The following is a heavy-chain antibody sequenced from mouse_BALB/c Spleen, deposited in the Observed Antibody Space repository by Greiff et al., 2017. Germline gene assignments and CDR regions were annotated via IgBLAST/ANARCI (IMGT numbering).Heavy chain of an antibody. CDR3: ARGMRDYFDY. CDR1: GFTFSSFG. CDR2: ISSGSSTI. V-gene: IGHV5-17*02. Sequence: EVQVVESGGGLVQPGGSRKLSCAASGFTFSSFGMHWVRQAPEKGLEWVAYISSGSSTIYYADTVKGRFTISRDNPKNTLFLQMTSLRSEDTAMYYCARGMRDYFDYWGQGTTLTVSS. J-gene: IGHJ2*01.